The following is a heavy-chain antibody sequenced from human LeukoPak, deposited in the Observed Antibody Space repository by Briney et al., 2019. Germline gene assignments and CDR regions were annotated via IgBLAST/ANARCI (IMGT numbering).Heavy chain of an antibody. J-gene: IGHJ3*02. CDR2: IIPIFGTA. D-gene: IGHD4-23*01. CDR3: AREDGGNKDDAFDI. V-gene: IGHV1-69*01. Sequence: SVKVSCKASGGTFSSYAISWVQQAPGQGLEWMGGIIPIFGTANYAQKFQGRVTITADESTSTAYMELSSLRSEDTAVYYCAREDGGNKDDAFDIWGQGTMVTVSS. CDR1: GGTFSSYA.